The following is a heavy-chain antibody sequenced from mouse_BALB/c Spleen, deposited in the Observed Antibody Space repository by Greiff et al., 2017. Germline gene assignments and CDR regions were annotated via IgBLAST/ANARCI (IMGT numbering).Heavy chain of an antibody. CDR2: INPYNGDT. CDR1: GYSFTGYF. CDR3: AKSPVTTATAWFAY. V-gene: IGHV1-20*02. D-gene: IGHD1-2*01. J-gene: IGHJ3*01. Sequence: EVKLQESGPELVKPGASVKISCKASGYSFTGYFMNWVMQSHGKSLEWIGRINPYNGDTFYNQKFKGKVTLTVDKSSSTAHMELRSLASEDSAVYDGAKSPVTTATAWFAYWGQGTLVTVSA.